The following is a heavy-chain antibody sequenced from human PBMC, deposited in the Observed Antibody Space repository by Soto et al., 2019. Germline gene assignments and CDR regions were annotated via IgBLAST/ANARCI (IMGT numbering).Heavy chain of an antibody. D-gene: IGHD6-19*01. J-gene: IGHJ4*01. CDR2: IYYMGSP. CDR3: ARAAHTSGWYLDL. V-gene: IGHV4-59*01. CDR1: GGSISGYY. Sequence: QVQLQESGPGLVKLSETLSLTCTVSGGSISGYYLSWIRQPPGKGLEWIGYIYYMGSPNYNPSLKSRVSISMDTSKNHFSRNRTSVTAPDTDVYFCARAAHTSGWYLDLSCQGTLVAV.